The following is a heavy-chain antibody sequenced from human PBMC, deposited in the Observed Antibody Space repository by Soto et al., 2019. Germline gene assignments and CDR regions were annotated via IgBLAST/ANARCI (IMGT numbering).Heavy chain of an antibody. CDR2: INPNSGGT. Sequence: ASVKVSCKASGYTFTGYYMHWVRQAPGQGLEWMGWINPNSGGTNYAQKFQGWVTMTRDTSISTAYMELSRLRSDDTAVYYCARVGRYYYDSVDAFDIWGQGTMVTVSS. J-gene: IGHJ3*02. D-gene: IGHD3-22*01. V-gene: IGHV1-2*04. CDR3: ARVGRYYYDSVDAFDI. CDR1: GYTFTGYY.